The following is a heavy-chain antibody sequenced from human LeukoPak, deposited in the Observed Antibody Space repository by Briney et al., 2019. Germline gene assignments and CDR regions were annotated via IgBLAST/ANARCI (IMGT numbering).Heavy chain of an antibody. D-gene: IGHD3-16*01. J-gene: IGHJ5*02. V-gene: IGHV3-66*02. CDR1: GFTVSSNY. Sequence: GGSLGLSCAASGFTVSSNYMSWVRQAPGKGLEWVSVIYSGGSTYYADSVKGRFTISRDNSKNTLYLQMNSLRAEDTAVYYCARDYGGDGFDPWGQGTLVTVSS. CDR3: ARDYGGDGFDP. CDR2: IYSGGST.